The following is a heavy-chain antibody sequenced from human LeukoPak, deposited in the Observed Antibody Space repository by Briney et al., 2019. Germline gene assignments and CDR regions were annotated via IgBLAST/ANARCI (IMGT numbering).Heavy chain of an antibody. Sequence: GGSLRLSCAASVFTDNTNHMSWVRQAPGKGLEWGSIINNGDTTYYADSVKGRFTISRDNSKDTLYLQVKSLRVEDTAVYYCTRSTAWSRWDYWGPGTLVTVSS. V-gene: IGHV3-66*01. CDR2: INNGDTT. CDR1: VFTDNTNH. CDR3: TRSTAWSRWDY. J-gene: IGHJ4*02. D-gene: IGHD1-1*01.